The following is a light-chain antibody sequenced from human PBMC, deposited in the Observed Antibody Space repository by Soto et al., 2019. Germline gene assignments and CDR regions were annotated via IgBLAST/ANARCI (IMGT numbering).Light chain of an antibody. CDR1: QSLLHSNGYTY. Sequence: DIVMTQSPLSLPVTPGESASISCRSSQSLLHSNGYTYFDWYLQKPGQSPQLLIYLGSNRASGVPDSFSGSGSGTVFTLKISRVEAEDIGIYYCMQPLQTPYTFGQGTKLEIK. CDR2: LGS. J-gene: IGKJ2*01. V-gene: IGKV2-28*01. CDR3: MQPLQTPYT.